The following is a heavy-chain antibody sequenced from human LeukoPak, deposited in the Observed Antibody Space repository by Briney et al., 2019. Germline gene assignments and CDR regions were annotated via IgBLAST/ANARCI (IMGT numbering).Heavy chain of an antibody. CDR3: AKWTGYYDQINN. V-gene: IGHV1-2*02. J-gene: IGHJ4*02. CDR1: GYTFTGYY. CDR2: INPNSGGT. D-gene: IGHD1-26*01. Sequence: ASVKVSCKASGYTFTGYYMHWVRQAPGQGLEWMGWINPNSGGTNYAQKFQGRVTMTRDTSISTAYMELSSLRSEDTAVYYCAKWTGYYDQINNWGQGTLVTVSS.